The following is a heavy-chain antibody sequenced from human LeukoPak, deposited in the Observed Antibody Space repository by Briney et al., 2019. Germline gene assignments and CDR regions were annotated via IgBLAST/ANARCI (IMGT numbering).Heavy chain of an antibody. J-gene: IGHJ5*02. CDR1: GVTITSNY. Sequence: SETLSLTGTVSGVTITSNYWSWIRQPPGKGLEWIWDIYYSGSTNYNPSLRSRVTISVDASRTHFSLKVTSVTVADTAVYYCARVVAATSWFAPWGQGTLVTVSS. V-gene: IGHV4-59*01. CDR2: IYYSGST. CDR3: ARVVAATSWFAP. D-gene: IGHD2-15*01.